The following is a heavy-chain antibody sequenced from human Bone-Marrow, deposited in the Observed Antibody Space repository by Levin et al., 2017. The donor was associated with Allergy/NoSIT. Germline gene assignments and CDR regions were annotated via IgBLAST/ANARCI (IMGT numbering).Heavy chain of an antibody. CDR1: GFIFSRHG. J-gene: IGHJ6*02. V-gene: IGHV3-23*01. Sequence: PVGSLRLSCAASGFIFSRHGMTWVRQAPGKGLEWVSGITASGSMTQYADSVKGRFTISRDNSKNTLYLQMNSLRAEDTALYYCARGRILYYYYGMDVWCQGTTVTVSS. CDR3: ARGRILYYYYGMDV. CDR2: ITASGSMT.